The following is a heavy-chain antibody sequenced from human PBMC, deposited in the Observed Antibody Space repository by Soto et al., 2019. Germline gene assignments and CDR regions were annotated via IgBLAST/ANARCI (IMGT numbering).Heavy chain of an antibody. CDR2: IYSGGST. Sequence: GGSLRLSCAASGFTVSSNYMSWVRQAPGKGLEWVSVIYSGGSTYYADSVKGRFTISRDNSKNTLYLQMNSLRAEDTAVYYCSKDSSGYYGVFDYWGQGTLVTVSS. D-gene: IGHD3-22*01. V-gene: IGHV3-53*01. J-gene: IGHJ4*02. CDR3: SKDSSGYYGVFDY. CDR1: GFTVSSNY.